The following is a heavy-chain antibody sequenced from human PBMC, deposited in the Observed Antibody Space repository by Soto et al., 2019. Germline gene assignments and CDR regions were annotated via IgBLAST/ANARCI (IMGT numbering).Heavy chain of an antibody. D-gene: IGHD3-3*01. V-gene: IGHV1-8*01. CDR1: GYTFTSYD. Sequence: QVQLVQSGAEVKKPGASVKVSCKASGYTFTSYDINWVRQATGQGLEWIGWMNPNSGNTCYVQKFQGRVSMTRITSISTAYMELSSLHSEDTAVYYCARGPQYYDFWSGYCTAHYFDYWGQGTLVTVSS. CDR3: ARGPQYYDFWSGYCTAHYFDY. CDR2: MNPNSGNT. J-gene: IGHJ4*02.